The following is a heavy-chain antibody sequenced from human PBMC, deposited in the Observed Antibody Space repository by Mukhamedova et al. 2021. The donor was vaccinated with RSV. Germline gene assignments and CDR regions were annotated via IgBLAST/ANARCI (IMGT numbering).Heavy chain of an antibody. CDR1: DYY. CDR3: AREVVVVSATTDAFDI. V-gene: IGHV3-11*01. D-gene: IGHD2-15*01. Sequence: DYYMSWIRQAPGKGLEWVAYISSSGGIINYADSATGRFTISRDNAKNSLYLQMNSLRAEDTAVYFCAREVVVVSATTDAFDIWGQG. J-gene: IGHJ3*02. CDR2: ISSSGGII.